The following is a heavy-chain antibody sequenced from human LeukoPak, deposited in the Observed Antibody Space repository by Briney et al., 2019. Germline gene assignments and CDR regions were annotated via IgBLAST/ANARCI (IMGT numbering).Heavy chain of an antibody. J-gene: IGHJ3*02. CDR2: IYYSGST. D-gene: IGHD2-15*01. CDR3: ASRILSKGAFDI. Sequence: PSETLSLTCTVSGGSISSSSYYWGWIRQPPGKGLEWIGSIYYSGSTYYNPSLKSRVTISVDTSKNQFSLKLSSVTAADTAVYYCASRILSKGAFDIWGQGIMVAVSS. V-gene: IGHV4-39*07. CDR1: GGSISSSSYY.